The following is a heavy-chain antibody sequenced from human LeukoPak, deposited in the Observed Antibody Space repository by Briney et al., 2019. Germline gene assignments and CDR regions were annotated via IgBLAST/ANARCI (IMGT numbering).Heavy chain of an antibody. V-gene: IGHV3-64D*06. D-gene: IGHD2-8*01. Sequence: GGSLRLSCSASGFTFSSYAMHWVRQAPGKGLECVLAISSNGGSTYYADSVKGRFTISRDNSKNTLYLQMSSLRAEDTAVYYCAGAQGDGPWQYYYGMDVWGKGTTVTVSS. CDR3: AGAQGDGPWQYYYGMDV. CDR2: ISSNGGST. J-gene: IGHJ6*04. CDR1: GFTFSSYA.